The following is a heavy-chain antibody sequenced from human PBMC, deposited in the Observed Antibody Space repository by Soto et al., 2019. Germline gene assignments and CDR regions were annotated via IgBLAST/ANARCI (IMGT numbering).Heavy chain of an antibody. CDR3: FVQMNSLRPEDTAIYYCAKERNDFWSGTTGGFDH. CDR2: INHSGGT. D-gene: IGHD3-3*01. Sequence: SETLSLTCAVYGGSFSGYYWSWIRQPPGKGLEWIGEINHSGGTNQNPSLKRRVSISVDTSKNQFSVKGRFTISRDNPKNTVFVQMNSLRPEDTAIYYCAKERNDFWSGTTGGFDHWGQGLLVTVSS. V-gene: IGHV4-34*01. J-gene: IGHJ4*02. CDR1: GGSFSGYY.